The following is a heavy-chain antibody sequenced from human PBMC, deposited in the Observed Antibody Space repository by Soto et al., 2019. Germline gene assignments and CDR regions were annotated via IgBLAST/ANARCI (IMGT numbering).Heavy chain of an antibody. CDR3: ARSSSSWYRNWFDP. CDR2: INPNSGGT. V-gene: IGHV1-2*04. J-gene: IGHJ5*02. Sequence: ASVKVSCKASGYTFTGYYMHWVRQAPGQGLEWMGWINPNSGGTNYAQKFQGWVTMTRDTSISTAYMELSRLRSDDTAVYYCARSSSSWYRNWFDPWVQGTLVTVSS. D-gene: IGHD6-13*01. CDR1: GYTFTGYY.